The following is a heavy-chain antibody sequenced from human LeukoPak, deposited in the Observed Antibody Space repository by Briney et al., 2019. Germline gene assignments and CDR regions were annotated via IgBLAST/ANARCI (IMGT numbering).Heavy chain of an antibody. CDR2: IYYSGST. CDR1: GGSISSYY. V-gene: IGHV4-59*08. Sequence: PSETLSLTCTVSGGSISSYYWSWIRQPPGKGLEWIGYIYYSGSTNYNPSLKSRVTISVDTSKNQFSLKLSSVTAADTAVYYCARGNILTGHDYWGQGTLVTVSS. D-gene: IGHD3-9*01. CDR3: ARGNILTGHDY. J-gene: IGHJ4*02.